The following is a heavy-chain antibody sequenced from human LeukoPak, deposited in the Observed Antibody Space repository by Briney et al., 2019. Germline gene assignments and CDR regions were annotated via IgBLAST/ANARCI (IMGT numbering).Heavy chain of an antibody. Sequence: ASVKVSCKASGYTFTSYAMNWVRQAPGQGLEWMGWINTNTGNPTYAQGFTGRFVFSLDTSVSTAYLQISSLKAEDTAVYYCARDRRGSGYDPGVWFDPWGQGTLVTVSS. J-gene: IGHJ5*02. CDR2: INTNTGNP. CDR3: ARDRRGSGYDPGVWFDP. V-gene: IGHV7-4-1*02. CDR1: GYTFTSYA. D-gene: IGHD5-12*01.